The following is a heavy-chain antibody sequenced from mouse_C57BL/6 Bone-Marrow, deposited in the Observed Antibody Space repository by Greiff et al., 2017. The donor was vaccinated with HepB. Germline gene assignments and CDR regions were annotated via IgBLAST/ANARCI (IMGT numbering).Heavy chain of an antibody. J-gene: IGHJ4*01. CDR1: GYTFTDYE. CDR2: IDPETGGT. CDR3: TRLLHYAMDY. D-gene: IGHD2-3*01. V-gene: IGHV1-15*01. Sequence: VQLQQSGAELVRPGASVTLSCKASGYTFTDYEMHWVKQTPVHGLEWIGAIDPETGGTAYNQKFKGKAILTADKSSSTAYMELRSLTSEDSAVYYCTRLLHYAMDYWGQGTSVTVSS.